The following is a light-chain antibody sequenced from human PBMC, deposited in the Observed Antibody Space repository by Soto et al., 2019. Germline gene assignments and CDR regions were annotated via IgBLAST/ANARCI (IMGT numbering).Light chain of an antibody. V-gene: IGLV1-51*02. Sequence: QSVLMQPPSVSAAPGQKVTISCSGSSSNIGSNYVSWYQQLPGTAPKLLIYENYERPSGIPDRFSGSKSGTSATLGITGLQTGDEADYYCGAWDGSLTGGVFGGGTKLTVL. CDR1: SSNIGSNY. CDR2: ENY. J-gene: IGLJ2*01. CDR3: GAWDGSLTGGV.